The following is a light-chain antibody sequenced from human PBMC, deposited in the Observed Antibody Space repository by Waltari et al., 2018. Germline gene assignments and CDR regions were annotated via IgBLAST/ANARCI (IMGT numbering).Light chain of an antibody. CDR1: NSDGGGYNF. Sequence: QSALTQPASVSGSPGQSITISCTGSNSDGGGYNFVSWYQQHPGKSPKLMIYDVSNRPSGVSKRFSGSKSGNTASLTISGLQPEDAADYYCNSYSTSSTFVFGTGTRVTVL. CDR3: NSYSTSSTFV. CDR2: DVS. J-gene: IGLJ1*01. V-gene: IGLV2-14*01.